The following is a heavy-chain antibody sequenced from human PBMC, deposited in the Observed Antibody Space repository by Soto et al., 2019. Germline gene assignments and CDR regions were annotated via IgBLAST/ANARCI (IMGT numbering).Heavy chain of an antibody. Sequence: PGGSLRLSWAASGFTFRSYAMHWVRQAPGKGLECVAVIAYDGSNKFYRDYVKGRFTISRDNSKNTLYLQINNLKYEDTAVYYCARGDREDIAVVIGARPGEYGVDVWGQGTTVTVSS. J-gene: IGHJ6*02. CDR1: GFTFRSYA. CDR3: ARGDREDIAVVIGARPGEYGVDV. V-gene: IGHV3-30-3*01. D-gene: IGHD2-15*01. CDR2: IAYDGSNK.